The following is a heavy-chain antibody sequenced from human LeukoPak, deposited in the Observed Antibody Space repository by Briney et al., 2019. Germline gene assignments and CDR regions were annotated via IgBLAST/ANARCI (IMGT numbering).Heavy chain of an antibody. Sequence: GGSLRLSCATSGFTFSSYGIHWVRLAPGKGLEWVAVISDDGTRKYYADSVQGRFTISRDNSRNTLYLQMNSLRAEDMAVYYCAREFSGYAFDIWGQGTMVTVSS. CDR3: AREFSGYAFDI. J-gene: IGHJ3*02. CDR2: ISDDGTRK. D-gene: IGHD5-12*01. CDR1: GFTFSSYG. V-gene: IGHV3-30*03.